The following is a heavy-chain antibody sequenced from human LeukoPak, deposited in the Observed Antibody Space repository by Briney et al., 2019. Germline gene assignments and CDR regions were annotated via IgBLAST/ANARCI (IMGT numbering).Heavy chain of an antibody. CDR2: IYHSGST. D-gene: IGHD5-24*01. Sequence: SETLSLTCAVSGGSISSGGYSWSWIRQPPGKGLEWIGYIYHSGSTYYNPSLKSRVTISVDRSKNQFSLKLSSVTAADTAVYYWARAPDGYYFYYWGQGTLVTGSS. CDR3: ARAPDGYYFYY. CDR1: GGSISSGGYS. V-gene: IGHV4-30-2*01. J-gene: IGHJ4*01.